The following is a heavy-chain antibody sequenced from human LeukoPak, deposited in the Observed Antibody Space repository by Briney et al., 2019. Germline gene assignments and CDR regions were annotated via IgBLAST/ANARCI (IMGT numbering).Heavy chain of an antibody. CDR1: GFTLRNYW. CDR3: GRGSGVADY. Sequence: GGSLRLSCTAPGFTLRNYWMHWVRQVPGKRLVWVSRINSDGSSITYADSVKGRFTISRDNAKNTLYLQMTSLRVEDTAVYYCGRGSGVADYWGQGALVTVSS. V-gene: IGHV3-74*03. D-gene: IGHD7-27*01. CDR2: INSDGSSI. J-gene: IGHJ4*02.